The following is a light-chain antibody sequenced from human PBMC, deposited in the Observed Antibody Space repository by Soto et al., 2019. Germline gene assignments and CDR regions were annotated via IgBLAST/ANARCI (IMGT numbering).Light chain of an antibody. CDR2: KAS. Sequence: DLQMTQSPSTQSASVRDRVTIPCRASQTINSWLALFQQKPGKATKLLIYKASTLESGVTSRFSGSGSGTEFTLTISSLQPDDFATYYCQQYNSNSQTFGQGTKVDIK. J-gene: IGKJ1*01. CDR1: QTINSW. CDR3: QQYNSNSQT. V-gene: IGKV1-5*03.